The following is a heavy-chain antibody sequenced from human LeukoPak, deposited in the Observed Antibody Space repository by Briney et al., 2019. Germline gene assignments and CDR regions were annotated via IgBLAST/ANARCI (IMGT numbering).Heavy chain of an antibody. Sequence: SETLSLTCTVSGGPISSSTYYWGWIRQPPGKGLEWIGTIYYSGSTYHNPSLKSRVTISVDTSKNQFSLRLNSVTAADTAVYYCARHGDSSWYSFDYWGRGTLVTVSS. CDR2: IYYSGST. CDR3: ARHGDSSWYSFDY. V-gene: IGHV4-39*01. CDR1: GGPISSSTYY. D-gene: IGHD6-13*01. J-gene: IGHJ4*02.